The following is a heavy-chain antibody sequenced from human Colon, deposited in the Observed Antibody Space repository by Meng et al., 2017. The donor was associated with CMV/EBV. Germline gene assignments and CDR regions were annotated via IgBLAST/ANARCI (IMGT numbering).Heavy chain of an antibody. CDR1: GFTFSDFE. CDR3: AKDSGLVAAAPTDY. D-gene: IGHD6-13*01. V-gene: IGHV3-48*03. Sequence: GESLKISCAVSGFTFSDFEMHWVRQAPGKGLEWVSYTSTRGSTTYYADSVKGRFTISRDNAKNSLYLQMNSLRAEDTALYYCAKDSGLVAAAPTDYWGQGTLVTVSS. J-gene: IGHJ4*02. CDR2: TSTRGSTT.